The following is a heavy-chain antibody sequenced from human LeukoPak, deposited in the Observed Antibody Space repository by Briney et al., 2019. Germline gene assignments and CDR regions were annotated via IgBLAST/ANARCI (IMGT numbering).Heavy chain of an antibody. Sequence: GGSLRLSCAASGFTFSNYALHWVRQAPGKGLEWVAVISYDGNSENAADSVKGRFTIPRDNSKNTVSLEMNSLRAEDTAVYYCAAGLTPGDYGMDVWGQGTTVTVSS. CDR3: AAGLTPGDYGMDV. D-gene: IGHD7-27*01. CDR2: ISYDGNSE. V-gene: IGHV3-30*04. J-gene: IGHJ6*02. CDR1: GFTFSNYA.